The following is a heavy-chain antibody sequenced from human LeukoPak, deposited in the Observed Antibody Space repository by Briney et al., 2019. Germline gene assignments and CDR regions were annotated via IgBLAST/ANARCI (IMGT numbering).Heavy chain of an antibody. V-gene: IGHV4-4*02. D-gene: IGHD6-19*01. CDR1: GGSINNNKW. CDR2: VYYSGST. J-gene: IGHJ6*02. CDR3: TRDEPDYNRGWSMDV. Sequence: PSETLSLTCVVSGGSINNNKWWSWVRQPPGKGLEWIGDVYYSGSTNYNPSLRSRVTMSVDKSKNQFSLKLNSVTAADTAVYYCTRDEPDYNRGWSMDVWGQGTTVTVSS.